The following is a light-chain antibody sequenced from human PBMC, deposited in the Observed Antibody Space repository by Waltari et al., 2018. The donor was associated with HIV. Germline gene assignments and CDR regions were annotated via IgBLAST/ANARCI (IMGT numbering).Light chain of an antibody. CDR2: RND. V-gene: IGLV1-47*01. CDR1: RSNIGSNS. J-gene: IGLJ1*01. Sequence: QSVLPQPPSASGTPGQRVTVSCSGIRSNIGSNSVYCYHQLPGTAPHLLIYRNDLRPSGVHERCSGSKSGTAASLAISGLRSEDEADYYCAAWDGSLSNYVFGTGTKVTVL. CDR3: AAWDGSLSNYV.